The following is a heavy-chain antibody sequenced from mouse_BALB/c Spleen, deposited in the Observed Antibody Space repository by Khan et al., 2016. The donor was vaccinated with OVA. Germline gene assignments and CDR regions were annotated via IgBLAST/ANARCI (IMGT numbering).Heavy chain of an antibody. CDR2: IGPGSGNA. CDR1: GYTFTSYW. CDR3: ASENYSGRTCYAMDY. V-gene: IGHV1S41*01. J-gene: IGHJ4*01. Sequence: DLVKPGASVKLSCKASGYTFTSYWINWIKQRPGQGLEWIGRIGPGSGNAYYNEMFKGKATLTVDTSSSTAYIQLSSLSSEDPGVYFRASENYSGRTCYAMDYWGQGTSVTVSS. D-gene: IGHD1-1*01.